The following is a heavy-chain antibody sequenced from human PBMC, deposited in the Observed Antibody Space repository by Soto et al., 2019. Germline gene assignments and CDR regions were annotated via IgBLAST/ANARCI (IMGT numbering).Heavy chain of an antibody. V-gene: IGHV3-53*01. CDR2: IYSGGST. CDR1: GFTVSSNY. J-gene: IGHJ4*02. Sequence: DVQLVESGGGLIQPGGSLRLSCAASGFTVSSNYMTWVRQAPGKGLEWVSVIYSGGSTYYADSVKGRFTISRDNSKNTLYLQMNSLRVEDSALYYCAGDSRNRNFFDYWGQGTLVTVSS. CDR3: AGDSRNRNFFDY. D-gene: IGHD2-2*01.